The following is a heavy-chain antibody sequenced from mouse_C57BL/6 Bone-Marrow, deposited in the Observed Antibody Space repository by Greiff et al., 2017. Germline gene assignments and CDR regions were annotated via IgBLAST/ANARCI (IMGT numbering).Heavy chain of an antibody. CDR1: GYTFTSYW. V-gene: IGHV1-61*01. J-gene: IGHJ3*01. Sequence: VQLQQSGAELVRPGSSVKLSCKASGYTFTSYWMDWVKQRPGQGLEWIGNIYPSDSETHYNQKFKDKATLTVDKSSSTAYMQLSSLTSEDSAVYYCAREALYYGSSWFAYWGQGTLVTVSA. CDR3: AREALYYGSSWFAY. D-gene: IGHD1-1*01. CDR2: IYPSDSET.